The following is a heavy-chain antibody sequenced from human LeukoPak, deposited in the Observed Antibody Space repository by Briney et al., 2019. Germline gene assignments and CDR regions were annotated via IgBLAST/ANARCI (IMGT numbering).Heavy chain of an antibody. CDR2: INPNNAGT. V-gene: IGHV1-2*02. Sequence: ASVKVSCKASGYTFTGYYMHWVRQAPGQGLEWMRWINPNNAGTNYAQKFQGRVTMTRDTSTSTAYMELSRLTSDDTAVYYCARRVVPTASLVYWGQGTLVTVSS. CDR3: ARRVVPTASLVY. J-gene: IGHJ4*02. D-gene: IGHD1-26*01. CDR1: GYTFTGYY.